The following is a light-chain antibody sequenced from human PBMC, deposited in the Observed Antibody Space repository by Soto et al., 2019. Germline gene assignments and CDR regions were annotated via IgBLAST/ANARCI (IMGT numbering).Light chain of an antibody. Sequence: DIQMTQSPSSLSASVGDRVTSTCQASQDINNYLNWYQQKAGKAPKLLIYEASNLETGVPSRFSGSGSGTDFTFTISSLQPEDIATYYCQQYDNFPPIAFGQGTRLEIK. CDR1: QDINNY. CDR2: EAS. V-gene: IGKV1-33*01. J-gene: IGKJ5*01. CDR3: QQYDNFPPIA.